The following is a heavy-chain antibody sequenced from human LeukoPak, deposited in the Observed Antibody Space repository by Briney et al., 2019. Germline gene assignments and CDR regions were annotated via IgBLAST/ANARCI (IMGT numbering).Heavy chain of an antibody. V-gene: IGHV3-21*01. CDR2: ISSSSYI. CDR3: ARDGELGPGDY. J-gene: IGHJ4*02. D-gene: IGHD1-26*01. Sequence: PGGSLRLSCAASGFTFSSYSMNGVRQAPGKGLEWVSSISSSSYIYYADSVKGRFTISRDNAKNSLYLQMNSLRAEDTAVYYCARDGELGPGDYWGQGTLVTVSS. CDR1: GFTFSSYS.